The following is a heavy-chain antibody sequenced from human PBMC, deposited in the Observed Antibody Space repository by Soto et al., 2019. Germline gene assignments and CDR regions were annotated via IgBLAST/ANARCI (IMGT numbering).Heavy chain of an antibody. J-gene: IGHJ5*02. D-gene: IGHD3-9*01. CDR3: VKVSTFYDILTGYYFTNFFDP. CDR2: ISHSGGST. CDR1: GFTFRSSA. V-gene: IGHV3-23*01. Sequence: GGSLRLSCEASGFTFRSSAMSWVRQAPGKGLEWVSAISHSGGSTYYADSVKGRFTISRDNSQNTLYLQINSLRPEDTAVYYCVKVSTFYDILTGYYFTNFFDPWGQGTLVTVSS.